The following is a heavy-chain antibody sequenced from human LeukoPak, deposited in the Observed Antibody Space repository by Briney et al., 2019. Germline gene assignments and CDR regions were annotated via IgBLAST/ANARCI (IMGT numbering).Heavy chain of an antibody. D-gene: IGHD2-21*01. CDR1: GGSISSSSSY. CDR2: LQYRGST. V-gene: IGHV4-39*07. CDR3: ASPKIAMSEYFQH. Sequence: KPSETLSLTCTVSGGSISSSSSYWGWIRQSPGKGLEWIGSLQYRGSTYYNPSLKSRVAISIDTSKNQFSLKLSSVTAADTAVYYCASPKIAMSEYFQHWGQGTLVIVSS. J-gene: IGHJ1*01.